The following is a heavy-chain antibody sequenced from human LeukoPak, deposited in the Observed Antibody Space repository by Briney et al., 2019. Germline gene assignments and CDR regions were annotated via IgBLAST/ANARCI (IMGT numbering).Heavy chain of an antibody. J-gene: IGHJ4*02. V-gene: IGHV3-49*04. CDR1: GFTFGDYA. Sequence: PGGSLRLSCTASGFTFGDYAMSWVRQAPGKGLEWVGFIGSKAYGGTTEYAASVKGRFTISRDDSKSIAYLQMNSLKTEDTAVYYCTRAARGGPKAYYFDYWGQGTLVTVSS. CDR3: TRAARGGPKAYYFDY. CDR2: IGSKAYGGTT.